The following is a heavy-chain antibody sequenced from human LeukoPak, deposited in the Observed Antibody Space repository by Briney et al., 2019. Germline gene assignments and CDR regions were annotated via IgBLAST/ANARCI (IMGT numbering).Heavy chain of an antibody. CDR1: GFTFSSYA. D-gene: IGHD2-2*02. CDR2: ISSNGGST. J-gene: IGHJ5*02. Sequence: GGSLRLSCAASGFTFSSYAMHWVRQAPGKGLEYVSAISSNGGSTYYANSVKGRFTISRDNSKNTLYLQMGSLRAEDMAVYYCARGYCSSTSCYTGWFDPWGQGTLVTVSS. CDR3: ARGYCSSTSCYTGWFDP. V-gene: IGHV3-64*01.